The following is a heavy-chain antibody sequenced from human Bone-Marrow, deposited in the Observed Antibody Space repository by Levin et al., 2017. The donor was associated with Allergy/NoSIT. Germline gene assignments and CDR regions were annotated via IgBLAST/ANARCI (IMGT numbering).Heavy chain of an antibody. CDR2: ISYDGTNK. Sequence: GGSLRLSCAASGFTFSSYGMHWVRQARGKGLEWVAVISYDGTNKYYADSVKGRFAISRDNSKNTLYLQMNSLRAEDTAVYYCAKYRQGRGFGELNYFDYWGQGTLVTVSS. J-gene: IGHJ4*02. CDR3: AKYRQGRGFGELNYFDY. D-gene: IGHD3-10*01. V-gene: IGHV3-30*18. CDR1: GFTFSSYG.